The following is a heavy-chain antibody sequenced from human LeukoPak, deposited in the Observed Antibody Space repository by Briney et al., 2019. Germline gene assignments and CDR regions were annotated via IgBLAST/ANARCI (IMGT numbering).Heavy chain of an antibody. J-gene: IGHJ4*02. D-gene: IGHD3-3*01. CDR1: GYTFTSYY. CDR3: ARAPLRDFWSGSPGDY. CDR2: INPSGGST. V-gene: IGHV1-46*01. Sequence: ASVKVSCKASGYTFTSYYMHWVRQAPGQGLEWMGIINPSGGSTSYAQKFQGRVTMTRDMSTSTVYMELSSLRSEDTAVYYCARAPLRDFWSGSPGDYWGQGTRVTVSS.